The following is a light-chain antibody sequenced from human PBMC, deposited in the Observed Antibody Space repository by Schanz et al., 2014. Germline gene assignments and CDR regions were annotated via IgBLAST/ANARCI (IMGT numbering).Light chain of an antibody. Sequence: QSVLTQPPSASGTPGQRVTISCSGSSSNIGSNNVNWYQQLPGTAPKLLIYSNNQRPSGVPDRFSGSKSGTSASLAISGLQSEDEADYYCAAWDDRLNGTVFGGGTQLTVL. CDR3: AAWDDRLNGTV. V-gene: IGLV1-44*01. CDR2: SNN. J-gene: IGLJ7*01. CDR1: SSNIGSNN.